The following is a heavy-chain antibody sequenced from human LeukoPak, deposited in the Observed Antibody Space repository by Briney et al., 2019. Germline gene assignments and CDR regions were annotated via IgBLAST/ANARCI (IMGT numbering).Heavy chain of an antibody. D-gene: IGHD3-9*01. J-gene: IGHJ4*02. CDR2: IKEDGSEK. CDR3: AGVEDYDILTGFDY. CDR1: GFTFSSYE. Sequence: GGSLRLSCAASGFTFSSYEMNWVRQAPGKGLEWVANIKEDGSEKYSVDSVKGRFTISRDNAKKSLYLQMNSLRAEDTAVYYCAGVEDYDILTGFDYWGQGTLVTVSS. V-gene: IGHV3-7*01.